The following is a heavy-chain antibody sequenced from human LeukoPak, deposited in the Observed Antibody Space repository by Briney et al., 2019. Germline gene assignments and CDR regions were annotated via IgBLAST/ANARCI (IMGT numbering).Heavy chain of an antibody. CDR3: ARGYYDEIDYYYYYYMDV. D-gene: IGHD3-22*01. J-gene: IGHJ6*03. Sequence: PGGSLRLSCAASGFTFDDYGMSWVRQAPGKGLEWVSGINWDGGSTGYADSVKGRFTISTDNAKNSLYLQMNSLRAEDTALYYCARGYYDEIDYYYYYYMDVWGKGTTVTVSS. CDR1: GFTFDDYG. CDR2: INWDGGST. V-gene: IGHV3-20*04.